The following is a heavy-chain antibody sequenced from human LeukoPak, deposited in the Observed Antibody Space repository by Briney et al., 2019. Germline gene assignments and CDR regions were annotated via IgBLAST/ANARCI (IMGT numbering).Heavy chain of an antibody. Sequence: SETLSLTRTVSGGAISTYHWRWIRQPPAKELAWIGYIYYDGSTNYSPSLKSRVTISIDTSKDQFSLKLYSVTTADTAMYYCARAWAVAGTGSFQIWGQGTMVTVSS. CDR3: ARAWAVAGTGSFQI. J-gene: IGHJ3*02. CDR2: IYYDGST. CDR1: GGAISTYH. D-gene: IGHD6-19*01. V-gene: IGHV4-59*01.